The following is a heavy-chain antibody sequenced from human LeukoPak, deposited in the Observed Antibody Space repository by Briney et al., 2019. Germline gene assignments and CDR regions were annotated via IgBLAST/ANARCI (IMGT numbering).Heavy chain of an antibody. CDR2: INHSGST. Sequence: PSETLSLTCAVYGGSFSGYYWSWIRQPPGKGLEWIGEINHSGSTNYNPSLKSRVTISVDTSKNQFSPKLSSVTAADTAVYYCARRRYYYDSSGYYASWGQGTLVTVSS. V-gene: IGHV4-34*01. CDR3: ARRRYYYDSSGYYAS. J-gene: IGHJ5*02. CDR1: GGSFSGYY. D-gene: IGHD3-22*01.